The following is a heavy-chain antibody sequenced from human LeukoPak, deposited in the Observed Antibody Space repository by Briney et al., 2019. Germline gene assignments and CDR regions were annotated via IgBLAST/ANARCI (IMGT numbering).Heavy chain of an antibody. CDR1: GYTLTSYG. J-gene: IGHJ6*03. Sequence: GASVKVSCKASGYTLTSYGISWVRQAPGQGLEWMGWIRAYNGNTNYAQKIQGRVTMTTDTSTSTAYMELRSLRSDGTAVYYCARFGTIFGVVIPDYYYYMDVWGKGTTVTVSS. CDR2: IRAYNGNT. D-gene: IGHD3-3*01. V-gene: IGHV1-18*01. CDR3: ARFGTIFGVVIPDYYYYMDV.